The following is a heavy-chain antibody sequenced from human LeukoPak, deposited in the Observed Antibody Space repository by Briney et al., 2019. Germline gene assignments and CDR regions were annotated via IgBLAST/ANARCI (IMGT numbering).Heavy chain of an antibody. J-gene: IGHJ3*01. D-gene: IGHD2-15*01. CDR1: GFTFSSYS. CDR3: AREVGSPAVRSAFDL. CDR2: ISSSSSTI. V-gene: IGHV3-48*04. Sequence: PGGSLRLSCAASGFTFSSYSMNWVRQAPGKGLEWVSYISSSSSTIYYADSVKGRFTISRDNAKNSLFLQLNSLRAEDTAVYYCAREVGSPAVRSAFDLWGRGTVVTVSS.